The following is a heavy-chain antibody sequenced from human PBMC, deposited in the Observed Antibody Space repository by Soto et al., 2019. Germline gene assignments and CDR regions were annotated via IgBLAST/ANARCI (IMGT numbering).Heavy chain of an antibody. CDR3: ARGHGVRGVLRSYNWFDP. D-gene: IGHD3-10*01. CDR2: INHSGST. V-gene: IGHV4-34*01. CDR1: GGSFSGYY. Sequence: SETLSLTCAVYGGSFSGYYWSWIRQPPGKGLEWIGEINHSGSTNYNPSLKRRVTISVDTSKNQFSLKLSSVTAADTAVYYCARGHGVRGVLRSYNWFDPWGQGTLVTVSS. J-gene: IGHJ5*02.